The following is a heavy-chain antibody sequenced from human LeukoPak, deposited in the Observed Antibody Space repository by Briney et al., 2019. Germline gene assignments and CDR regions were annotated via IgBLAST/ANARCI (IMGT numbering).Heavy chain of an antibody. D-gene: IGHD5-12*01. CDR3: ARGSGYPTYYMDV. CDR2: INPSGSGT. CDR1: GYIFTSYY. J-gene: IGHJ6*03. Sequence: ASVKVSCKASGYIFTSYYIHWVRQAPGQGLEWMGIINPSGSGTTYAQKFQGRVTMTRDMSTSTVYMELSSLRSEDTAVYYCARGSGYPTYYMDVWGKGTTVTVSS. V-gene: IGHV1-46*01.